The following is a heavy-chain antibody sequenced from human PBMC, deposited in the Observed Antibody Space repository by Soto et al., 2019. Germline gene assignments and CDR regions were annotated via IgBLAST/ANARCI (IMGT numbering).Heavy chain of an antibody. Sequence: QVQLVESGGGVVQPGRSLRLSCAASGFTFSSLGMHWVRQAPGKGLEWVAVIWFDGSNKYYADSVKGRFTISRDNSKNTLVLQMDSLRAEDTAVYYCARRFYYGSGRPVWSMDVWGQGTTVTVSS. D-gene: IGHD3-10*01. CDR3: ARRFYYGSGRPVWSMDV. CDR2: IWFDGSNK. V-gene: IGHV3-33*01. CDR1: GFTFSSLG. J-gene: IGHJ6*02.